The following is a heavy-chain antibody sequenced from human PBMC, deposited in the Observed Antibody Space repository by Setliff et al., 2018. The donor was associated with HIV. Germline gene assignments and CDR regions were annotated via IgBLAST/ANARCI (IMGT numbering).Heavy chain of an antibody. J-gene: IGHJ4*02. CDR2: INHSGNT. CDR3: ATHCTSTSCYSAGLDY. D-gene: IGHD2-2*01. V-gene: IGHV4-34*01. CDR1: GGSFSGYY. Sequence: SETLSLTCAVYGGSFSGYYWSWIRQPPGKGLEWIGEINHSGNTNYNPSLKSRVTISVDTSKNQFTLNPNSVTAADTAVYYCATHCTSTSCYSAGLDYWGQGTLVTVPS.